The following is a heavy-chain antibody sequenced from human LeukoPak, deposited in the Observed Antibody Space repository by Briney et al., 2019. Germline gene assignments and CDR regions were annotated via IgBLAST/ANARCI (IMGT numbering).Heavy chain of an antibody. CDR2: ISDSGGKT. Sequence: GGSLRLSCAASGFTFSNSAMSWVRQAPGKGLQWVSAISDSGGKTYYTESVKGRFTISRDNSKNTLDLQMNSLRAEDTAVYFCAKDRLGHDCWGQGTLVIVSS. CDR3: AKDRLGHDC. J-gene: IGHJ4*02. D-gene: IGHD1-26*01. CDR1: GFTFSNSA. V-gene: IGHV3-23*01.